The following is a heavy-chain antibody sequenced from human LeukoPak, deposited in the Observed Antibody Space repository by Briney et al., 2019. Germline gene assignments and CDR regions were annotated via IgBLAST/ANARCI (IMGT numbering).Heavy chain of an antibody. CDR1: GFTFSSYS. Sequence: GGSLRLSCAASGFTFSSYSMNWVRQAPGKGLEWVSSISSSSSYIYYADSVKGRFTISRDNAKNSLYLQMNSLRAEDTALYYCAKDIGAVAGQEIDYWGQGTLVTVSS. J-gene: IGHJ4*02. V-gene: IGHV3-21*04. CDR3: AKDIGAVAGQEIDY. D-gene: IGHD6-19*01. CDR2: ISSSSSYI.